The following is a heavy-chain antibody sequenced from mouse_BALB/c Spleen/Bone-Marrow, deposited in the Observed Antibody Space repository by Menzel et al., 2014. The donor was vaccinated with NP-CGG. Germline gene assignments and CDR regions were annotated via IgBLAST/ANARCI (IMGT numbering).Heavy chain of an antibody. CDR2: IRNKANGYTT. CDR1: GFTFTDYY. J-gene: IGHJ1*01. V-gene: IGHV7-3*02. Sequence: EVKVVEPGGGSVQPGGSLRLSCATSGFTFTDYYMSWVRQPPGKALEWLGFIRNKANGYTTEYSASVKGRFTISRDNSQRILYLQMNTLRAEDSATYYCARDENVGIYWYFDVWGAGTTVIVSS. CDR3: ARDENVGIYWYFDV.